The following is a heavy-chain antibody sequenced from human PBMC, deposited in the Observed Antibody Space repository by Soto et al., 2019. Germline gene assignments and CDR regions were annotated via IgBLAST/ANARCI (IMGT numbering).Heavy chain of an antibody. CDR1: GFTFSSYG. Sequence: PGGSLRLSCAASGFTFSSYGMHWVRQAPGKGLEWVAVIWYDGSNKYYADSVKGRFTISRDNSKNTLYLQMNSLRAEDTAVYYCARDGSAAALDYWGQGTLVTSPQ. CDR2: IWYDGSNK. D-gene: IGHD6-13*01. J-gene: IGHJ4*02. V-gene: IGHV3-33*01. CDR3: ARDGSAAALDY.